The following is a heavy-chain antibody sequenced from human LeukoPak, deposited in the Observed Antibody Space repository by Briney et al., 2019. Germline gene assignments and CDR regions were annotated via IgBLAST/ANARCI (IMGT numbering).Heavy chain of an antibody. J-gene: IGHJ4*02. Sequence: GGSLRLSCAASGFTFSSYGMHWVRQAPGKGLEWVSSISGSSSYIYYADSVKGRFTISRDNAKNSLYLQMNSLRAEDTAVYYCARDREWELLSPYYFDYWGQGTLVTVSS. V-gene: IGHV3-21*01. CDR2: ISGSSSYI. CDR1: GFTFSSYG. D-gene: IGHD1-26*01. CDR3: ARDREWELLSPYYFDY.